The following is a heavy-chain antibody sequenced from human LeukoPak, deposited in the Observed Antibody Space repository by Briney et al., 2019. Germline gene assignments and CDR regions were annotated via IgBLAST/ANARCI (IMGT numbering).Heavy chain of an antibody. CDR3: ARHPARGYYYYYMDV. V-gene: IGHV4-30-2*03. Sequence: SETLSLTCTVSGGSISSGGYYWSWIRQPPGKGLEWIGYIHHSGSTYYNPSLKSRVTISVDTSKNQFSLKLSSVTAADTAVYYCARHPARGYYYYYMDVWGKGTTVTVSS. J-gene: IGHJ6*03. CDR1: GGSISSGGYY. CDR2: IHHSGST. D-gene: IGHD2-15*01.